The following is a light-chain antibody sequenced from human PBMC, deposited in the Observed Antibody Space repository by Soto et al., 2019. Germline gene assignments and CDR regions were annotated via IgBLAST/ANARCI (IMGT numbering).Light chain of an antibody. CDR1: SSDVGGYNY. V-gene: IGLV2-14*01. Sequence: QSALTQPASVSGSPGQSITISCTGTSSDVGGYNYVSWYQQHPGKAPKLMIYDVSNRPSGVSNRFSGSKSGNTASLTISGLQAEDEADYYCCSYAGSPRYVFGTGTKLTVL. CDR2: DVS. CDR3: CSYAGSPRYV. J-gene: IGLJ1*01.